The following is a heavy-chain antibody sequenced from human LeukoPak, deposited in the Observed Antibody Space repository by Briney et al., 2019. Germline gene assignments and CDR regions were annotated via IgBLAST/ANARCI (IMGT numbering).Heavy chain of an antibody. Sequence: GASVKVSCNAAGYTFTRYYMHWVRQAPGQGLEWMGIINPSGGSTSYAQKLQGRVTMTRDTSTTTVYMKMSSLRSEDTAVYYCARDYYDSSGLYYYGMDVWGQGATVTVSS. CDR1: GYTFTRYY. CDR2: INPSGGST. CDR3: ARDYYDSSGLYYYGMDV. D-gene: IGHD3-22*01. V-gene: IGHV1-46*01. J-gene: IGHJ6*02.